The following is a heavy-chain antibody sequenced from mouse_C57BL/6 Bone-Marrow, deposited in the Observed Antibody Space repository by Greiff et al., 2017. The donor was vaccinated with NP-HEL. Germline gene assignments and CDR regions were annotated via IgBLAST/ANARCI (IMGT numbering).Heavy chain of an antibody. D-gene: IGHD1-1*01. CDR1: GYTFTDYY. CDR3: ARGDYYGSSSNWDEDYYAMDY. V-gene: IGHV1-26*01. J-gene: IGHJ4*01. Sequence: EVQLQQSGPELVKPGASVKISCKASGYTFTDYYMNWVKQSHGKSLEWIGDINPNNGGTSYNQKFKGKATLTVDKSSSTAYMELRSLTSEDSAGYYCARGDYYGSSSNWDEDYYAMDYWGQGTSVTVSS. CDR2: INPNNGGT.